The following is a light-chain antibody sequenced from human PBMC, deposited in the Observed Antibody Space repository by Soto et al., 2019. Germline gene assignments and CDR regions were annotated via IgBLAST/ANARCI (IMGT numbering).Light chain of an antibody. V-gene: IGLV2-8*01. CDR3: SSYVGSNNYV. CDR1: STDVGSYKF. CDR2: EVT. J-gene: IGLJ1*01. Sequence: QSVLTQPASVSGSPGQSITISCTGTSTDVGSYKFVSWYQRHPGKAPKLILYEVTKRPSGVPDRFSGSKSGNTASLTVSGLQAEDEADYYCSSYVGSNNYVFGPGTKVTVL.